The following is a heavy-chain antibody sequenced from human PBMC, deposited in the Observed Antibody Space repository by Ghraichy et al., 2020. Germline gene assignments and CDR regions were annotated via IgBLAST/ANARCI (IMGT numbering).Heavy chain of an antibody. CDR3: AREGGNYCSGGSCSRDFDD. CDR1: GFTFSSYA. Sequence: GGSLRLSCAASGFTFSSYAMDWVRQAPGKGLEWLSYITSSGTTIYYADSVKGRFTISRDNAKNSLYLQMSSLRDEDTAVYYCAREGGNYCSGGSCSRDFDDGGQGTLVTVSS. CDR2: ITSSGTTI. J-gene: IGHJ4*02. V-gene: IGHV3-48*02. D-gene: IGHD2-15*01.